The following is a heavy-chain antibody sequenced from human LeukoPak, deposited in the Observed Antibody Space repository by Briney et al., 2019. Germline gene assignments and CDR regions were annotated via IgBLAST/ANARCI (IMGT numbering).Heavy chain of an antibody. Sequence: PSETLSLTCTVSGGSISSYYWSWIRQPPGKGLEWIGYVYYSGSTNYNPSLKSRVTISVDTSKNQFSLRLSSVSAADTAVYYCARERRDGYKVYFDYWGQGTLVTVSS. CDR2: VYYSGST. D-gene: IGHD5-24*01. J-gene: IGHJ4*02. CDR1: GGSISSYY. V-gene: IGHV4-59*01. CDR3: ARERRDGYKVYFDY.